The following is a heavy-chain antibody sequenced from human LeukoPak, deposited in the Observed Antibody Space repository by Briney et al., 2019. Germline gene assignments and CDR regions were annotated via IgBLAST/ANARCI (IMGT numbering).Heavy chain of an antibody. CDR3: ARVTSMVTFDY. D-gene: IGHD5-18*01. CDR2: INHSGST. Sequence: TSETLSLTCAVYGGSFRGYYWSWIRQPPGKGLEWIGEINHSGSTNYNPSLKSRVTISVDTSKNQFSLKLSSVAAADTAVYYCARVTSMVTFDYWGQGTLVTVSS. CDR1: GGSFRGYY. V-gene: IGHV4-34*01. J-gene: IGHJ4*02.